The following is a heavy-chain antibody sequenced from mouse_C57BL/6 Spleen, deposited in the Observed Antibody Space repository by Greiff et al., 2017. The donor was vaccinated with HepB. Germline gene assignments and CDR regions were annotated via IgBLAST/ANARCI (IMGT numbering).Heavy chain of an antibody. J-gene: IGHJ2*01. CDR2: INPSTGGT. D-gene: IGHD1-1*01. Sequence: LKESGPELVKPGASVKISCKASGYSFTGYYMNWVKQSPEKSLEWIGEINPSTGGTTYNQKFKAKATLTVDKSSSTAYMQLKSLTSEDSAVYYCARSGVVALDYWGQGTTLTVSS. CDR1: GYSFTGYY. V-gene: IGHV1-42*01. CDR3: ARSGVVALDY.